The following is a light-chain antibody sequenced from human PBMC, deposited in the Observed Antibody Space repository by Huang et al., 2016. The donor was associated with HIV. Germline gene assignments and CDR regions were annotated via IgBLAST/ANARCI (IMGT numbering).Light chain of an antibody. CDR1: QSVSSN. V-gene: IGKV3-15*01. CDR2: GAS. CDR3: QQYNNWPPIT. J-gene: IGKJ5*01. Sequence: EIVMTQSPATLSVSPGERATLSGRASQSVSSNLAWYQQQPGQAPRRLIYGASTRATGIPARFSGSGSGTEFTLTISSLQSEDFAVYYCQQYNNWPPITFGQGTRLEIK.